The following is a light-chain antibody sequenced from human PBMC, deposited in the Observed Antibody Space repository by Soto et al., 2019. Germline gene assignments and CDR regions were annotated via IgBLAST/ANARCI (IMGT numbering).Light chain of an antibody. CDR3: QSYDSSLSGSV. V-gene: IGLV1-40*01. J-gene: IGLJ2*01. CDR2: GNS. CDR1: SSNIGAGYD. Sequence: QSVLTQPPSVSGAPGQRVTISCTGSSSNIGAGYDVHWYQQLPGTAPKLLIYGNSNRPSGVPDRFSGSKSGTSASLAITGRQAEHEADYYCQSYDSSLSGSVFGGGTKLPVL.